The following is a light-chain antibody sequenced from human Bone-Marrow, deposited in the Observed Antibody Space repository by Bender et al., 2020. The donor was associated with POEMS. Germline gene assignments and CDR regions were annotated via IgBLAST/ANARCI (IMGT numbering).Light chain of an antibody. J-gene: IGLJ2*01. CDR2: DVT. CDR3: CSYAGRSTVV. Sequence: QSALTQPASVSGSPGQSIPISCAGTASDVGGFNLVSWYQQQPGKAPKILIYDVTKRPSGVSNRFSGSKSGNTASLTISGLQAEDEADYYCCSYAGRSTVVFGGGTKLTVL. V-gene: IGLV2-23*02. CDR1: ASDVGGFNL.